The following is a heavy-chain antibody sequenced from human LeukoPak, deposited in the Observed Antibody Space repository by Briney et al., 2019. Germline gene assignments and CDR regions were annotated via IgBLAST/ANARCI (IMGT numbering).Heavy chain of an antibody. CDR2: INPNSGGT. CDR1: GYTFTGYY. V-gene: IGHV1-2*02. Sequence: GASVKVSCKASGYTFTGYYMHWVRQAPGQGLEWMGWINPNSGGTNYAQKFQGRVTMTRDTSISTAYMELSRLSSVTAADTAVYYCARDRNDAFDIWGQGTMVTVSS. CDR3: ARDRNDAFDI. J-gene: IGHJ3*02.